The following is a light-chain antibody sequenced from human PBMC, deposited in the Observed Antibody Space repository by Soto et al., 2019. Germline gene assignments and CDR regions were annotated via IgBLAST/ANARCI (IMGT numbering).Light chain of an antibody. CDR3: QKSDHLPL. CDR1: HDIGNS. J-gene: IGKJ3*01. V-gene: IGKV1-33*01. Sequence: DIQMTQSPPSLSASVGDRVTITCQASHDIGNSLNWYQDKPGQAPKLVIYDAYNLETGVPSTFSGNGYGTDFTVTISSLRREDIATYYCQKSDHLPLFGPGTRVDMK. CDR2: DAY.